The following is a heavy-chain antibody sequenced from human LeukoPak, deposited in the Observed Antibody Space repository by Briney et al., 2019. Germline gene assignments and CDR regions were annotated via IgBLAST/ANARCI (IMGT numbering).Heavy chain of an antibody. CDR3: ARATLGARLTQYFMDV. V-gene: IGHV3-21*01. CDR2: ISKRSDYI. J-gene: IGHJ6*03. D-gene: IGHD4/OR15-4a*01. CDR1: GFTFSSYA. Sequence: PGRPLRLSCAASGFTFSSYAMSWVRQAPGKGLEWVSSISKRSDYIYYADSVKGRFTTSRDNDKNSLSLQMASLRAEDTAVYYCARATLGARLTQYFMDVWGKGATVTVSS.